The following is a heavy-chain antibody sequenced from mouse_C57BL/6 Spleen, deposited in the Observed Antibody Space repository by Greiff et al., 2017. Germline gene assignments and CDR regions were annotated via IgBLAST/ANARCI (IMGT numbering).Heavy chain of an antibody. CDR1: GYTFTSYW. Sequence: QVQLQQPGAELVRPGSSVKLSCKASGYTFTSYWMDWVKQRPGQGLERIGNIYPSDSETHYNQKFKDKATLTVDKSSSTAYMQLSSLTSEDSAVYYCARRGYGDYWGQGTTLTVSS. CDR2: IYPSDSET. V-gene: IGHV1-61*01. CDR3: ARRGYGDY. J-gene: IGHJ2*01. D-gene: IGHD1-1*02.